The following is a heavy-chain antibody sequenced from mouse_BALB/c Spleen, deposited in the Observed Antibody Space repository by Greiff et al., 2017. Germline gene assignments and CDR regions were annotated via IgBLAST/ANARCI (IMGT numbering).Heavy chain of an antibody. CDR3: AKYYGYYYAMDY. D-gene: IGHD1-2*01. CDR1: GFTFSSYA. CDR2: ISSGGST. Sequence: EVQRVESGGGLVKPGGSLKLSCAASGFTFSSYAMSWVRQTPEKRLEWVASISSGGSTYYPDSVKGRFTISRDNARNILYLQMSSLRSEDTAMYYCAKYYGYYYAMDYWGQGTSVTVSS. J-gene: IGHJ4*01. V-gene: IGHV5-6-5*01.